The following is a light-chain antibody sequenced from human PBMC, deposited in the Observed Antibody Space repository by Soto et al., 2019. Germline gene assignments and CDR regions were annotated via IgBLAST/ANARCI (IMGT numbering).Light chain of an antibody. CDR2: GAS. Sequence: EKVMTQSPATLSVSPGERVTLSCRVSQSVNTHLAWYQQKPGQAPKLLIHGASTRATGIPARFSGSGSGTEFTLTISSLQSEDFGVYYCQQYDNWPPWTFGQGTKV. J-gene: IGKJ1*01. CDR1: QSVNTH. CDR3: QQYDNWPPWT. V-gene: IGKV3-15*01.